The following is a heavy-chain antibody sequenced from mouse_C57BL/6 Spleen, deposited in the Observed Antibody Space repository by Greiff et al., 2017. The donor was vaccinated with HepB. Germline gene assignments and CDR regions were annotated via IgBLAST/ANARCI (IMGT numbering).Heavy chain of an antibody. V-gene: IGHV1-52*01. J-gene: IGHJ1*03. Sequence: VQLQQSGAELVRPGSSVKLSCKASGYTFTSYWMHWVKQRPIQGLEWIGNIDPSDSETHYNQKFKDKATLTVDKSSSTAYMQLSSLTSEDFAVYYCARVRGYFDVWGTGTTVTVSS. CDR2: IDPSDSET. D-gene: IGHD2-2*01. CDR3: ARVRGYFDV. CDR1: GYTFTSYW.